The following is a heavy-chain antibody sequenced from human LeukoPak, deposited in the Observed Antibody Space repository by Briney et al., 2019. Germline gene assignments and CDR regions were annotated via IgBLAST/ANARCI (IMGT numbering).Heavy chain of an antibody. CDR3: ARHSRNTFGTIVVPNYFDY. D-gene: IGHD3-16*01. CDR1: GGSISSTGYY. Sequence: TSETLSLTCTVSGGSISSTGYYWGWIRQPPGEGPEWIGSIYYTGSTYYNPSLKSRVTISVDTSKNQFSLKLTSVTAADTAVYYCARHSRNTFGTIVVPNYFDYWGQGTLVTVSS. V-gene: IGHV4-39*01. J-gene: IGHJ4*02. CDR2: IYYTGST.